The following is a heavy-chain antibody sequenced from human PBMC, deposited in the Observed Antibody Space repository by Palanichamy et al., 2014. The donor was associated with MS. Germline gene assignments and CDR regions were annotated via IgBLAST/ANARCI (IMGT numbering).Heavy chain of an antibody. D-gene: IGHD3-10*01. Sequence: EVQLVESGGGLVKPGGSLRLSCAASGFTFSNAWMSWVRQAPGKGLEWVGRIKSKTDGGTTDYAAPVKGRFTISRDDSKNTLYLQMNSPKTEDTAVYYCTTALWGSGSSSGCWGQGTLVTVSS. CDR3: TTALWGSGSSSGC. CDR1: GFTFSNAW. CDR2: IKSKTDGGTT. V-gene: IGHV3-15*01. J-gene: IGHJ4*02.